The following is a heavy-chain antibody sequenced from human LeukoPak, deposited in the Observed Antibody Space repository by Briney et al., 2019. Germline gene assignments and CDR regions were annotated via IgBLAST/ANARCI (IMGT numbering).Heavy chain of an antibody. V-gene: IGHV4-30-2*01. CDR2: IYHSGST. CDR1: GGSISSGGYY. CDR3: ARAPGDFWSGLHYYYMDV. Sequence: PSQTLSLTCTVSGGSISSGGYYWSWIRQPPGKGLEWIGYIYHSGSTYYNPSLKSRVTISVDRSKNQFSLKLSSVTAADTAVYYCARAPGDFWSGLHYYYMDVWGKGTTVTVSS. D-gene: IGHD3-3*01. J-gene: IGHJ6*03.